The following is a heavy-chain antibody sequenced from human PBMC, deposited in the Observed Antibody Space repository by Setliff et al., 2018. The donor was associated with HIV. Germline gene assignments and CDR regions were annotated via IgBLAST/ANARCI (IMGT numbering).Heavy chain of an antibody. CDR2: IHPSGGST. D-gene: IGHD2-15*01. CDR1: GNTFTKYY. Sequence: ASVKVSCKASGNTFTKYYIHWVRQAPGQGLEWMGIIHPSGGSTSYAQNFQDRVTMTRDTSTSTVYMELSSLRSEDTAVYYCARVRYCSGGSCYGGEYWFDPWGQGTLVTVSS. J-gene: IGHJ5*02. CDR3: ARVRYCSGGSCYGGEYWFDP. V-gene: IGHV1-46*01.